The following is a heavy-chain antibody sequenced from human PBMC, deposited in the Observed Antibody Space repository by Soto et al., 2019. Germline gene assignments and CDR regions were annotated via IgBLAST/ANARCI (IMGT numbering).Heavy chain of an antibody. D-gene: IGHD3-22*01. CDR2: IYSGGST. CDR1: GFTVSSNY. Sequence: GGSLRLSCAASGFTVSSNYMSWVRQAPGKGLEWVSVIYSGGSTYYADSVKSRFTISRHNSKNTLYNQMNSLRAEDTDMYYCARATQYYYDSSGYSPYYFDYWGQGT. CDR3: ARATQYYYDSSGYSPYYFDY. J-gene: IGHJ4*02. V-gene: IGHV3-53*04.